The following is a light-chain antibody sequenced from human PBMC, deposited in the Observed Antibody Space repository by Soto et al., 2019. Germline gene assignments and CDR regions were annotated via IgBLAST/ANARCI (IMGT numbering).Light chain of an antibody. V-gene: IGLV1-40*01. Sequence: QSVLTQPPSVSGAPGQRVTISCTGSSSNIGAGYDVHWYQHLPGTAPKLLIYGDSNRPSGVPDRFSGSKSGTSASLAITGLQAEDGADYYCQSYDSSLSGVVFGGGTQLTVL. CDR1: SSNIGAGYD. CDR3: QSYDSSLSGVV. CDR2: GDS. J-gene: IGLJ2*01.